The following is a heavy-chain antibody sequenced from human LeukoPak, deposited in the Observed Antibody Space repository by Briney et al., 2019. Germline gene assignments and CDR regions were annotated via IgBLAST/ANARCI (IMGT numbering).Heavy chain of an antibody. CDR2: IWYDGSNK. D-gene: IGHD6-25*01. V-gene: IGHV3-33*01. Sequence: GGSLRLSCAASGFTFSSYGVHWVRQAPGKGLEWVAVIWYDGSNKYYADSVKGRFTISRDNSKNTLYLQMNSLRAEDTAVYYCARDLPRRYYYYGMDVWGQGTTVTVSS. J-gene: IGHJ6*02. CDR1: GFTFSSYG. CDR3: ARDLPRRYYYYGMDV.